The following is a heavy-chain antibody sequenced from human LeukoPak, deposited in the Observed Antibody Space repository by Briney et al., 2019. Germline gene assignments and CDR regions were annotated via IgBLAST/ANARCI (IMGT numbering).Heavy chain of an antibody. D-gene: IGHD3-3*01. Sequence: YPSETPSLTCTVSGGFISSYYWSWIRQPPGKGLEWIGYIYYSGSTNYNPSLKSRVTISVDTSKNQFSLKLSSVTAADTAVYYCARYYDFWSGYYLSWFDPWGQGTLVTVSS. CDR3: ARYYDFWSGYYLSWFDP. CDR1: GGFISSYY. V-gene: IGHV4-59*01. CDR2: IYYSGST. J-gene: IGHJ5*02.